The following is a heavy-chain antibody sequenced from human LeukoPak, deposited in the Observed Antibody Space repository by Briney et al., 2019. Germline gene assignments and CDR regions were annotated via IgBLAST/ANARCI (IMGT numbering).Heavy chain of an antibody. J-gene: IGHJ3*02. CDR2: IYYSGST. Sequence: SETLSLTCTVSGGSISSYYWSWIRQPPGKGLEWIGYIYYSGSTNYNPSLKSRVTISVDTSKNQSSLKLSSVTAADTAVYYCAIDPSDPDAFDIWGQGTMVTVSS. D-gene: IGHD6-6*01. CDR1: GGSISSYY. V-gene: IGHV4-59*01. CDR3: AIDPSDPDAFDI.